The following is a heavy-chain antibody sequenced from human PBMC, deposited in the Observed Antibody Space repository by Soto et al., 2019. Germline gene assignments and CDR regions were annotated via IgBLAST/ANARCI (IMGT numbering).Heavy chain of an antibody. D-gene: IGHD6-19*01. CDR3: ARAGDSSGPVALGY. CDR2: IYHSGST. V-gene: IGHV4-30-2*01. J-gene: IGHJ4*02. Sequence: SETLSLTCAVSGGSISSGGSSWSWIRRPPGKGLEWIGYIYHSGSTYYNPSLKSRVTISVDRSKNQFSLKLSSVTAADTAVYYCARAGDSSGPVALGYWGQGTLVTVSS. CDR1: GGSISSGGSS.